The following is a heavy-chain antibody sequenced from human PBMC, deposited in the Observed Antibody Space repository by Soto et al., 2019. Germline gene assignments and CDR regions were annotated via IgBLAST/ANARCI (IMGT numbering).Heavy chain of an antibody. D-gene: IGHD6-19*01. CDR1: GYTFTSYA. Sequence: ASVKVSCKASGYTFTSYAMHWVRQAPGQRLEWMGGINAGNGNTKYSQKYQGRVTITTDKSTSTAYMELSSLRSEDTAVYYCARESSVAGIGYWGQGTLVTVSS. J-gene: IGHJ4*02. V-gene: IGHV1-3*01. CDR3: ARESSVAGIGY. CDR2: INAGNGNT.